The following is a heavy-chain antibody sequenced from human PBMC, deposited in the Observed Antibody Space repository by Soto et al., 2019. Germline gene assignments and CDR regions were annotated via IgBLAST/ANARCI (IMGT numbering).Heavy chain of an antibody. J-gene: IGHJ4*02. CDR3: AYAGYSRSWYHRIEY. CDR2: INTNNGNT. Sequence: ASVKVSCKASGYTFTSYGISWVRQAPGQGLEWMGWINTNNGNTNYAQKLQGRVTMTTDTSTSTVYMELRSLRSDDTAVYYCAYAGYSRSWYHRIEYWGQGTLVTVPS. CDR1: GYTFTSYG. D-gene: IGHD6-13*01. V-gene: IGHV1-18*01.